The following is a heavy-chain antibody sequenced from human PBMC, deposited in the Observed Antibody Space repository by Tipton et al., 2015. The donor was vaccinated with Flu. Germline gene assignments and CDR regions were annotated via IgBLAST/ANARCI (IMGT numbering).Heavy chain of an antibody. CDR2: ISWNSGSI. J-gene: IGHJ6*02. CDR3: AKSQQLCPYPAPIDF. CDR1: GFTFDDYP. V-gene: IGHV3-9*01. D-gene: IGHD5-18*01. Sequence: VQLVQSGGGLVQPGRSLRLSCAASGFTFDDYPMHWARQAPGKGLERVSGISWNSGSIGYADSVKGRFTISRDNAKNSLYLQMNSLRAEDTALYYCAKSQQLCPYPAPIDFWSQGTSLTVSS.